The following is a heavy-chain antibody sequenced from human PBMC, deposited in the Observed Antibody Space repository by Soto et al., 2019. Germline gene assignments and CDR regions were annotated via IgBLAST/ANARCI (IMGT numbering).Heavy chain of an antibody. CDR2: ISFHGNTK. D-gene: IGHD3-16*01. CDR1: GFTFSRFA. V-gene: IGHV3-30-3*01. J-gene: IGHJ4*02. CDR3: ARDRGEIAGQLGY. Sequence: AGGSLRLSCAASGFTFSRFAMHWVRQAPGKGLEWVAGISFHGNTKHYSDSVKGRFTISRDNSRNTLYLQMNGLRVEDTALYYCARDRGEIAGQLGYWGQGTQVTVSS.